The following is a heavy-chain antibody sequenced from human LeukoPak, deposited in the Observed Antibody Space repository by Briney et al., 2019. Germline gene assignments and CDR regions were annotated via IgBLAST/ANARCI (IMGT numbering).Heavy chain of an antibody. J-gene: IGHJ3*02. CDR2: IYTSGST. V-gene: IGHV4-4*07. D-gene: IGHD1-26*01. CDR3: AREGIVGAKDAFDI. Sequence: PSETLSLTCTVSGGSISSYYWSWIRRPAGKGLEWIGRIYTSGSTNYNPSLKSRVTMSVDTSKNQFSLKLSSVTAADTAVYYCAREGIVGAKDAFDIWGQGTMVTVSS. CDR1: GGSISSYY.